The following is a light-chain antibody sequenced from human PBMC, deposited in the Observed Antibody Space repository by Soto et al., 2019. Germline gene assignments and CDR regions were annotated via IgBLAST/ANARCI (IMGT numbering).Light chain of an antibody. Sequence: QSALTQPASVSGSPGQSITISCTGSSSDVGVSNLVSWYQQHPGKAPKLIIYEVSQRSSGVSNRFSGSKSGNTASLTISGLQTDDGGDYYCCSYENRRGLFGAGTKVTVL. CDR2: EVS. V-gene: IGLV2-23*02. J-gene: IGLJ3*02. CDR1: SSDVGVSNL. CDR3: CSYENRRGL.